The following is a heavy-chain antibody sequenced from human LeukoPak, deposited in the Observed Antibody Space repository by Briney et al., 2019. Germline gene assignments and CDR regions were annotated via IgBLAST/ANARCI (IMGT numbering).Heavy chain of an antibody. D-gene: IGHD3-10*01. V-gene: IGHV4-30-4*01. CDR1: GGSIRSGDYY. Sequence: SQTLSLTCTVSGGSIRSGDYYWSWIRQPPGKDLEWIGYIYYSGSTYYNPSLKSRVTISVDTSKNQFSLKLSSVTAADTAVYYCASQTLGYWYFDLWGRGTLVTVSS. CDR2: IYYSGST. CDR3: ASQTLGYWYFDL. J-gene: IGHJ2*01.